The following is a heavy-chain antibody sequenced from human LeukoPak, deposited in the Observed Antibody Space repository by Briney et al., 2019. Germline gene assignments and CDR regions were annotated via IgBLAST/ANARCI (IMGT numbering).Heavy chain of an antibody. D-gene: IGHD6-19*01. Sequence: PGGSLRLSCAASGFTFSSYEMNWVRQAPGKGLEWVSSISSGSTYINYADSVKGRFTISRDNAKNSLYLQMNSLRAEDTAVYYCAGSSGILDYWGQGTLVTVSS. J-gene: IGHJ4*02. V-gene: IGHV3-21*01. CDR2: ISSGSTYI. CDR1: GFTFSSYE. CDR3: AGSSGILDY.